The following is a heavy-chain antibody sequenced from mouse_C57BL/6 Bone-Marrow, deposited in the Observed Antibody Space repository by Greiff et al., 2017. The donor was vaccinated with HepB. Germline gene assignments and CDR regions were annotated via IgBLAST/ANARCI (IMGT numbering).Heavy chain of an antibody. CDR1: GFTFSDYY. Sequence: EVHLVESEGGLVQPGRSMKLSCTASGFTFSDYYMAWVRQVPEKGLEWVANINYDGSSTYYLDSLKSRFIISRDNAKNILYLQMSSLKSEDTATYYCARVNYYGSLYAMDYWGQGTSVTVSS. V-gene: IGHV5-16*01. J-gene: IGHJ4*01. CDR2: INYDGSST. CDR3: ARVNYYGSLYAMDY. D-gene: IGHD1-1*01.